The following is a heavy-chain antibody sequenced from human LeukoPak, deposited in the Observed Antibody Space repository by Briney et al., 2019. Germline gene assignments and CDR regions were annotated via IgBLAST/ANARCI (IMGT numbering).Heavy chain of an antibody. CDR1: GYTFTSYD. CDR2: MNPNSGNT. J-gene: IGHJ4*02. V-gene: IGHV1-8*01. Sequence: ASVKVSCKASGYTFTSYDINWVRQATGQGLEWMGWMNPNSGNTGYAQKFQGRVTMTRNTSISTAYMELSSLRSEDTAVYYCARSIPLRKGYYFDYWGQGTLVTVSS. CDR3: ARSIPLRKGYYFDY. D-gene: IGHD2/OR15-2a*01.